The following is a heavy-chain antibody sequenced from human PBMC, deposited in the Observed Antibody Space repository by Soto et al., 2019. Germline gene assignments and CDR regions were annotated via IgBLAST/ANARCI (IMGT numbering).Heavy chain of an antibody. J-gene: IGHJ6*02. CDR1: GFTFSSYS. CDR3: ERAYQRRNYYYGMDV. D-gene: IGHD2-2*01. CDR2: TSSSSSTI. Sequence: GGSLRLSCAASGFTFSSYSMNWVRQAPGKGLEWVSYTSSSSSTIYYADSVKGRFTISRDNAKNSLYLQMNSLRDEDTAVYYCERAYQRRNYYYGMDVWGQGTKVTVYS. V-gene: IGHV3-48*02.